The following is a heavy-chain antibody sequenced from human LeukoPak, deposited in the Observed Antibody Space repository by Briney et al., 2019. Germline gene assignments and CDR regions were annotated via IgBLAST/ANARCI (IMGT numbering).Heavy chain of an antibody. D-gene: IGHD6-13*01. Sequence: GSLRLXXXXXGFTFXXYAMSWVRRAPGKGLGWVSAISGSGGSTYYADSVKGRFTISRDNSKNTRYLQMNSLRAEDTAVYYCAKLPSRSSHSYFDYWGQGTLVTVSS. CDR3: AKLPSRSSHSYFDY. V-gene: IGHV3-23*01. CDR1: GFTFXXYA. CDR2: ISGSGGST. J-gene: IGHJ4*02.